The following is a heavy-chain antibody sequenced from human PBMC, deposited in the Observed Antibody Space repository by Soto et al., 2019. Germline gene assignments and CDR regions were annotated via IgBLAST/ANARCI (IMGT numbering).Heavy chain of an antibody. V-gene: IGHV4-59*01. CDR3: ARDNYCSSPSCYADAFDI. Sequence: QVQLQESGPGLVKPSETLSLTCTVCGGSISCYYWSWIRQPPGKGLEWIGYIYYGGGTNYNPSLKSRVTISVDTSKNQFSLKLSSVTAADTAVYYCARDNYCSSPSCYADAFDIWGQGTMVTVSS. CDR1: GGSISCYY. J-gene: IGHJ3*02. CDR2: IYYGGGT. D-gene: IGHD2-2*01.